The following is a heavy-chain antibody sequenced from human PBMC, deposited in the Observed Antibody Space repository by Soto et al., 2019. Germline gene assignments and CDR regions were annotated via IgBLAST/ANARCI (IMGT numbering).Heavy chain of an antibody. CDR2: ISSSGSTI. CDR3: ARDYDILTGYDNRFFDY. J-gene: IGHJ4*02. D-gene: IGHD3-9*01. V-gene: IGHV3-11*01. Sequence: GGSLRLSCAASGFTFSDYYMSWIRQAPGKGLEWVSYISSSGSTIYYADSVKGRFTISRDNAKNSLYLQMNSLRAEDTAVYYCARDYDILTGYDNRFFDYWGQGTLVTVSS. CDR1: GFTFSDYY.